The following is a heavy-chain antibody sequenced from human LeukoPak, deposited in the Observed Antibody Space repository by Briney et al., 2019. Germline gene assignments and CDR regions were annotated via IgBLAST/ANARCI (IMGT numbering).Heavy chain of an antibody. CDR1: GFSLSTSGGG. Sequence: SGPTLVKPTQTLTLTCTFSGFSLSTSGGGVGWTRQPPGKALEWLALIYWNDDKRYSPSLKSRLTITKDTSKNQVVLTMTNMDPVDTATYYCAHRRRYNWNSGLYFDYWGQGTLVTVSS. J-gene: IGHJ4*02. V-gene: IGHV2-5*01. D-gene: IGHD1-7*01. CDR2: IYWNDDK. CDR3: AHRRRYNWNSGLYFDY.